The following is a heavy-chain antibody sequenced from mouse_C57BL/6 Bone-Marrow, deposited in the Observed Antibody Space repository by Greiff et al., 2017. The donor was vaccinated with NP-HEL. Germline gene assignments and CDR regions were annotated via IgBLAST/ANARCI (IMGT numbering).Heavy chain of an antibody. V-gene: IGHV1-55*01. D-gene: IGHD1-1*01. CDR2: IYPGSGST. J-gene: IGHJ2*01. Sequence: VQLQQPGAELVKPGASVKMSCKASGYTFTSYWITWVKQRPGQGLEWIGDIYPGSGSTNYNEKFKSKATLTVDTSSSTAYMQLSSLTSEDSAVYYCARGGVVPYYFDYWGQGTTLTVSS. CDR1: GYTFTSYW. CDR3: ARGGVVPYYFDY.